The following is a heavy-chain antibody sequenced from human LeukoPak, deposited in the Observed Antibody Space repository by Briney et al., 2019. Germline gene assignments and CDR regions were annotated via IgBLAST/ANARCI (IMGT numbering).Heavy chain of an antibody. V-gene: IGHV1-18*01. CDR2: ISAYNGNT. J-gene: IGHJ3*02. CDR1: GYTFTSYG. CDR3: ARLGAYGDYEWRFDI. D-gene: IGHD4-17*01. Sequence: ASVKVSCKASGYTFTSYGISWVRQAPGQGLEWMGWISAYNGNTNYAQKLQGRVTMTTDTSTSTAYMELRSLRSDDTAVYYCARLGAYGDYEWRFDIWGQGTMVTVSS.